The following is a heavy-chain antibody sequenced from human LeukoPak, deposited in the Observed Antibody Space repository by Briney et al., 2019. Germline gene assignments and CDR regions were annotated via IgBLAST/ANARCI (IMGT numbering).Heavy chain of an antibody. CDR1: GFTFDDYA. V-gene: IGHV3-30*18. CDR3: AKDMSYYDNSGYGSPLDY. D-gene: IGHD3-22*01. J-gene: IGHJ4*02. Sequence: GGSLRLSCAASGFTFDDYAMHWVRQTPGKGLEWEAMISYDGSNKKHADSVKGRFTISRDNSKNTLYLQMNSLRVEDTAVYYCAKDMSYYDNSGYGSPLDYWGQGTLVTVSS. CDR2: ISYDGSNK.